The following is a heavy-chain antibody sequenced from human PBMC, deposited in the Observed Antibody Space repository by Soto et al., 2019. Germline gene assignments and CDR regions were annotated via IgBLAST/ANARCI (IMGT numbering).Heavy chain of an antibody. CDR2: ISSGSSGI. CDR3: AGRYCSNGVCPFDS. Sequence: GGSLRLSCVASGFTFRSYIMSWVRQAPGKGLEWVSSISSGSSGIYYADSLKGRVTVSRDNAENSLYLQMNSLRAEDTAVYYCAGRYCSNGVCPFDSWGQGTLVTVSS. D-gene: IGHD2-8*01. V-gene: IGHV3-21*01. CDR1: GFTFRSYI. J-gene: IGHJ4*02.